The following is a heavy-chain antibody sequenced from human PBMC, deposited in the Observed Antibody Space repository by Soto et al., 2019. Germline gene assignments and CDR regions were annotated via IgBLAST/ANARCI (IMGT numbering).Heavy chain of an antibody. Sequence: GGSLRLSCAASGFTFSNYWIHCVRQAPGKGLVWVSRIDSDGSRITYADFVKGRFTISRDNAKNTVYLHMNSLTAEDTAVYYCVRTSLVVAVATREDFWGQGTLVTVSS. V-gene: IGHV3-74*01. J-gene: IGHJ4*02. CDR2: IDSDGSRI. CDR1: GFTFSNYW. D-gene: IGHD2-15*01. CDR3: VRTSLVVAVATREDF.